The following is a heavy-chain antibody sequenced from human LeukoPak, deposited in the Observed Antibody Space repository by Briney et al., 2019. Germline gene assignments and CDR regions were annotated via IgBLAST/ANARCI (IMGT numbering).Heavy chain of an antibody. D-gene: IGHD1-1*01. Sequence: GGSLRLSCAASGFTFSSYWMSWVRQAPGKGLEWVANIKQDGSEKYYVDSVKGRFTISRDNAKNSLYLQMNSLRAEDTAVYYCARDWNPDEDYFDYWGQGTPVTVSS. V-gene: IGHV3-7*03. CDR3: ARDWNPDEDYFDY. CDR1: GFTFSSYW. J-gene: IGHJ4*02. CDR2: IKQDGSEK.